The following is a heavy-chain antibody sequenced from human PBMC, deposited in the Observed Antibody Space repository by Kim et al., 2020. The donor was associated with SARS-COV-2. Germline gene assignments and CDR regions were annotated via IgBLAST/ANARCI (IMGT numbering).Heavy chain of an antibody. J-gene: IGHJ4*02. CDR2: GRP. CDR3: ARDVYCNFDY. V-gene: IGHV4-31*02. D-gene: IGHD2-8*02. Sequence: GRPNYNPSLTSRVTISVDTSKNQFSLKLSSVTAADTAVYYCARDVYCNFDYWGQGTLVTVSS.